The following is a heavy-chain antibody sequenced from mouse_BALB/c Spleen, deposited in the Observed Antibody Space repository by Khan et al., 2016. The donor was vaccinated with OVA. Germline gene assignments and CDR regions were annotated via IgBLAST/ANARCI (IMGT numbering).Heavy chain of an antibody. CDR3: TRGSGGSRFAD. V-gene: IGHV1S137*01. D-gene: IGHD3-1*01. CDR2: ISTYYGDV. Sequence: VQLQESGAELVRPGVSVKISCKGSGYTFTDFTIHWVKPSHALSLEWIGVISTYYGDVTYNQQFKGKATMTVDKSSSTTYMELARLTSEDSAIYYCTRGSGGSRFADWGQGTLVTVSA. J-gene: IGHJ3*01. CDR1: GYTFTDFT.